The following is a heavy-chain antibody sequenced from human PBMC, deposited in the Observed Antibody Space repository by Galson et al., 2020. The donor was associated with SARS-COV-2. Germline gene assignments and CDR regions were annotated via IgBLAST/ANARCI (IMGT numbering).Heavy chain of an antibody. CDR3: AATRSTSSDYTAPQPDDAFDI. D-gene: IGHD3-22*01. CDR1: GYPFTRYD. V-gene: IGHV1-8*01. CDR2: MNPNSGDT. Sequence: ASVKVSCKSSGYPFTRYDLNWVRQASGQGLEWMGWMNPNSGDTGYAQKFQGRVVMTRDTSMSTAYLELSGLTSADAAVYYCAATRSTSSDYTAPQPDDAFDIWGQGTLVKVSS. J-gene: IGHJ3*02.